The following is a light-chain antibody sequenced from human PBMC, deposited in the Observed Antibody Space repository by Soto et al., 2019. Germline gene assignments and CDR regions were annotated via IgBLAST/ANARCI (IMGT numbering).Light chain of an antibody. CDR1: QSVSSN. J-gene: IGKJ5*01. CDR2: GAS. V-gene: IGKV3-15*01. Sequence: ETVLTQSPATLSLSPGESATLSCRASQSVSSNLAWYQQKPGQAPRLLIYGASTRATGIPARFSGSGSGTEFTLTISSLQSEDFAVYYCQQYNNWPLSITFGQGTRLEIK. CDR3: QQYNNWPLSIT.